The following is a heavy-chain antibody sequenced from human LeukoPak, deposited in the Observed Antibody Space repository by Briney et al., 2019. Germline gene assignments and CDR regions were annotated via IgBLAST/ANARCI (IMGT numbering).Heavy chain of an antibody. J-gene: IGHJ5*02. V-gene: IGHV4-34*01. CDR1: GGSFSGYY. D-gene: IGHD4/OR15-4a*01. CDR2: INHSGST. CDR3: ARHGDYGTNNWFDP. Sequence: SETLSLTCAVYGGSFSGYYWSWIRQPPGKGLEWIGEINHSGSTNYNPSLKSRVTISVDTSKNQFSLKLSSVTAADTAVYYCARHGDYGTNNWFDPWGQGTLVTVSS.